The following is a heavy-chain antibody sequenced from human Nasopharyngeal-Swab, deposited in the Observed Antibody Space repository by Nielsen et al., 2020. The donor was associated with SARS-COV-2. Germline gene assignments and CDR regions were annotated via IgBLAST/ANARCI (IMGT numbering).Heavy chain of an antibody. CDR2: IKQDGSEK. Sequence: GESLKISCVVSQFAFGNYWMSWVHQAPGKGPEWVSNIKQDGSEKYYVDSVKGRFTISRDNAKNSLYLQMNSLRAEDTAVYHCVTGGSYYVYWGQGTLVTVSS. J-gene: IGHJ4*02. D-gene: IGHD1-26*01. V-gene: IGHV3-7*01. CDR1: QFAFGNYW. CDR3: VTGGSYYVY.